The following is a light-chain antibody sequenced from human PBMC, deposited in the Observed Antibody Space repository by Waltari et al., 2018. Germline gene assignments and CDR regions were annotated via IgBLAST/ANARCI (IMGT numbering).Light chain of an antibody. CDR2: EDT. CDR3: QSLDSTSPVI. V-gene: IGLV6-57*03. Sequence: FVLTQPPSVSESPGKTVTISCTRSSGSIASTYVQWYQHRPGGAPPIVVSEDTQRPSGVADPFSASIDVSSNSASLTISGLKTEDEADYYCQSLDSTSPVIFGGGTRVTVL. CDR1: SGSIASTY. J-gene: IGLJ2*01.